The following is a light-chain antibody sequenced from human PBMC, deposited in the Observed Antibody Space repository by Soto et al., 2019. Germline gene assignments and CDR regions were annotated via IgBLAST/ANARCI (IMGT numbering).Light chain of an antibody. CDR1: YSDIGGYNY. J-gene: IGLJ2*01. CDR2: DVT. Sequence: QSALTQPASVSGSPGQSITISCTGAYSDIGGYNYVSWYQQHPGKAPKLMIYDVTNRPSGVSYRFSGSKSGNTASLTISGLQAEDEAEYYCSSYTSRSTLGVFGGGTKVTVL. CDR3: SSYTSRSTLGV. V-gene: IGLV2-14*03.